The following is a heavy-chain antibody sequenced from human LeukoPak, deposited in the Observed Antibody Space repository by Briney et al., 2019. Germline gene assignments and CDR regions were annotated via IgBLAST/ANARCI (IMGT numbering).Heavy chain of an antibody. CDR2: INPNSGGT. J-gene: IGHJ4*02. CDR3: ARARYFDWSSNFDY. D-gene: IGHD3-9*01. Sequence: GASVKVSCKASGYTFTGYYMHWVRQAPGQGLEWMGWINPNSGGTNYAQKFQGRVTMTRDTSISTAYMELSRLRSDDTAVYYCARARYFDWSSNFDYWGQGTLVTVSS. CDR1: GYTFTGYY. V-gene: IGHV1-2*02.